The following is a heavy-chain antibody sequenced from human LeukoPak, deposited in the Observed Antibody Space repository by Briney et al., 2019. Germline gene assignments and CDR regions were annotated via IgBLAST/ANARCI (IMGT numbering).Heavy chain of an antibody. CDR3: ARRGAPSKFYYFDS. D-gene: IGHD1-26*01. CDR2: VSKTGNT. V-gene: IGHV4-59*08. Sequence: SETLSLTCTVSGGSLTTHYWAWIRQPPGKGLEWIGFVSKTGNTSYNPSLKSRATISVDTSKNTFSLKLSSVTAADTAVYFCARRGAPSKFYYFDSWGQGTLVTVSS. CDR1: GGSLTTHY. J-gene: IGHJ4*02.